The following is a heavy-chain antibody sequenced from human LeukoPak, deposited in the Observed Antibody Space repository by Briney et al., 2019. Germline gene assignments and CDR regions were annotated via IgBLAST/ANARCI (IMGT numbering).Heavy chain of an antibody. D-gene: IGHD6-13*01. Sequence: GGSLRLSCTASGFSFDYYGMNWVRQAPGKGLEWVANIKQDGSEKYYVDSVKGRFTISRDNAKNSLYLQMNSLRAEDTAVYYCARDMKIAAAGPFATKHYYYYGMDVWGQGTTVTVSS. CDR2: IKQDGSEK. J-gene: IGHJ6*02. CDR1: GFSFDYYG. V-gene: IGHV3-7*01. CDR3: ARDMKIAAAGPFATKHYYYYGMDV.